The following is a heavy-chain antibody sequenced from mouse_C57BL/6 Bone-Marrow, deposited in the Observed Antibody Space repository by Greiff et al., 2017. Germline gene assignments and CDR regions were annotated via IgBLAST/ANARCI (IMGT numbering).Heavy chain of an antibody. V-gene: IGHV14-4*01. CDR2: LDPENGDT. Sequence: VQLKESGAELVRPGASVKLSCTASGFNIKDDYMHWVKQRPEQGLEWIGWLDPENGDTEYASKFQGKATIPADTSSNTAYLQLSSLTSEDTAVYYCTTYGPYSMDYWGQGTSVTVSS. J-gene: IGHJ4*01. CDR1: GFNIKDDY. D-gene: IGHD1-2*01. CDR3: TTYGPYSMDY.